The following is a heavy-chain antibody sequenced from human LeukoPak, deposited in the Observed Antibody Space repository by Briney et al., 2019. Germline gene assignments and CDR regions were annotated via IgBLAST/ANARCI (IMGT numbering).Heavy chain of an antibody. D-gene: IGHD6-13*01. V-gene: IGHV3-7*01. Sequence: PGGSLRLSCAVSGFTVSSYWMSWVRQAPGKGLEWVANIKEDGSQKYYVDSVKGRFTISRDNAKNSLYLQMNSLRAEDTALYYCLRDYQGYWGQGTLVTVSS. CDR1: GFTVSSYW. CDR2: IKEDGSQK. CDR3: LRDYQGY. J-gene: IGHJ4*02.